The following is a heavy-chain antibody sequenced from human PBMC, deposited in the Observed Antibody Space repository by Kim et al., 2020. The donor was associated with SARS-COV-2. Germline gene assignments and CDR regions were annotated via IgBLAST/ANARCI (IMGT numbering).Heavy chain of an antibody. D-gene: IGHD6-13*01. CDR1: GYTFTGYY. V-gene: IGHV1-2*02. Sequence: ASVKVSCKASGYTFTGYYMHWVRQAPGQGLEWMGWINPNSGGTNYAQKFQGRVTMTRDTSISTAYMELSRLRSDDTAVYYCARDGERYSSSWVQDWGQGTLVTVSS. CDR3: ARDGERYSSSWVQD. CDR2: INPNSGGT. J-gene: IGHJ4*02.